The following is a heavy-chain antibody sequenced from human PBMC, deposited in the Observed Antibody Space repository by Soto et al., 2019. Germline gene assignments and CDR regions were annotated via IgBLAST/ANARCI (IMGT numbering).Heavy chain of an antibody. Sequence: SLRLSCAASGFTFSSYAMHWVRQAPGKGLEWVAVISYDGSNKYYADSVKGRFTISRDNSKNTLYLQMNSLRAEDTAVYYCARVKSAGTSYYYYGMDVWGQGTTVTVSS. CDR3: ARVKSAGTSYYYYGMDV. D-gene: IGHD6-13*01. V-gene: IGHV3-30-3*01. J-gene: IGHJ6*02. CDR1: GFTFSSYA. CDR2: ISYDGSNK.